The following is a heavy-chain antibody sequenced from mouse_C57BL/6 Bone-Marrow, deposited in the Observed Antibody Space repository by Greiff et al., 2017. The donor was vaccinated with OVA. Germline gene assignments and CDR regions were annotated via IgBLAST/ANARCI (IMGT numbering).Heavy chain of an antibody. CDR1: GFTFSDYG. J-gene: IGHJ4*01. D-gene: IGHD1-1*01. Sequence: EVQRAESGGGLVKPGGSLKLSCAASGFTFSDYGMHWVRQAPEKGLEWVAYISSGSSTIYYADTVKGRFTISRDNAKNTLFLQMTSLRSEDTAMYYCARTGSSRYYAMDYWGQGTSVTVSS. V-gene: IGHV5-17*01. CDR3: ARTGSSRYYAMDY. CDR2: ISSGSSTI.